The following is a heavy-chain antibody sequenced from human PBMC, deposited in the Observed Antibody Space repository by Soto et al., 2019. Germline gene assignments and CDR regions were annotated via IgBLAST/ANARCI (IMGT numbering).Heavy chain of an antibody. D-gene: IGHD6-13*01. J-gene: IGHJ4*02. Sequence: WASVKGSCKASGYPFTSYYVHWVRQAPGQGLEWMGFINTSDGSTSYPQKFQGRVTMTRDTSTSTVYMEVSSLRSEDTAVYYCAREMYTSRGSPFDYWGQRTLVTVSS. CDR2: INTSDGST. V-gene: IGHV1-46*01. CDR1: GYPFTSYY. CDR3: AREMYTSRGSPFDY.